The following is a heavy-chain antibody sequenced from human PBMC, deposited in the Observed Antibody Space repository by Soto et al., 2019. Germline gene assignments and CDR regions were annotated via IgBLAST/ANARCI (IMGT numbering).Heavy chain of an antibody. CDR3: AKRGYQLDYYGMDV. V-gene: IGHV1-24*01. CDR2: FDPEDGET. J-gene: IGHJ6*02. D-gene: IGHD2-2*01. CDR1: GYTLTELS. Sequence: ASVKVSCKVSGYTLTELSMHWVRQAPGKGLEWMGGFDPEDGETIYAQKFQGRVTMTEDTSTDTAYMELSSLRSEDTAVYYCAKRGYQLDYYGMDVWGQGTTVTVS.